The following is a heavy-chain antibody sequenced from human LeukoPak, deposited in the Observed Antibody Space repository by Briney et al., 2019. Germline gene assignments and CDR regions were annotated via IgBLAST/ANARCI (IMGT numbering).Heavy chain of an antibody. V-gene: IGHV3-74*01. J-gene: IGHJ6*03. D-gene: IGHD3-10*02. Sequence: GGSLRLSCAASGFTFSSYWMHWVRHAPGKGLVWVSRINSDGSSTSYADSVKGRFTISRDNAKNTLYLQMNSLRAEDTAVYYCARVVVRGAAYYYYYMDVWGKGTTVTVSS. CDR1: GFTFSSYW. CDR2: INSDGSST. CDR3: ARVVVRGAAYYYYYMDV.